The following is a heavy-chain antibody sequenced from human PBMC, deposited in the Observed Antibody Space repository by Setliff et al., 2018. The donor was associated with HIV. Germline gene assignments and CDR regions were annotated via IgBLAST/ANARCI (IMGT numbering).Heavy chain of an antibody. CDR1: GYTFTRYG. CDR2: ISANNGNT. D-gene: IGHD2-15*01. J-gene: IGHJ3*02. CDR3: ARDDVGYCSGGSCYHLFDTFDI. Sequence: GASVKVSCKASGYTFTRYGISWVRQAPGQGLEWMGWISANNGNTKYAQRLQGRVTMTTDTSTSTAYMDLRSLRSDDTAVYYCARDDVGYCSGGSCYHLFDTFDIWGQGTVVTVSS. V-gene: IGHV1-18*01.